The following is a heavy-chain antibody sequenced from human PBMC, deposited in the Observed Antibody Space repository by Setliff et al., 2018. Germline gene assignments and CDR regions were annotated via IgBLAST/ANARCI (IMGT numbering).Heavy chain of an antibody. V-gene: IGHV4-59*11. J-gene: IGHJ4*02. CDR2: IYHSGNT. CDR1: GGSISSHY. D-gene: IGHD1-1*01. CDR3: ARVRNTQNGFFDY. Sequence: SETLSLTCTVSGGSISSHYWSWIRQPPGKGLEWIGTIYHSGNTYYNPSLNSRLTISVDTSQNQFSLRLTSVTAADTAIYYCARVRNTQNGFFDYWSQGTLVTVSS.